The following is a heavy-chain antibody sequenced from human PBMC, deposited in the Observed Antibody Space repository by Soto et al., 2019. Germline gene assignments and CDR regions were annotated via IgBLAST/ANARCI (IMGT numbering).Heavy chain of an antibody. Sequence: QVQLVESGGGVVQPGRSLRLSCAASGFTFNSYAMHWVRQAPGKGLEWVAFISYDGSNKYYADSVKGRFTISRDNSKNTLYLQMNSLRAEDTAIYYCASPIDTSSWSSIGSWGQGTLVTVSS. D-gene: IGHD6-13*01. J-gene: IGHJ4*02. CDR2: ISYDGSNK. V-gene: IGHV3-30-3*01. CDR1: GFTFNSYA. CDR3: ASPIDTSSWSSIGS.